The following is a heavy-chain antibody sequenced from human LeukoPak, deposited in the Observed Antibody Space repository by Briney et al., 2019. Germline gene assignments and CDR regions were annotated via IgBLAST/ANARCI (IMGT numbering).Heavy chain of an antibody. CDR2: ISYDGSNK. Sequence: GGSLRLSCAASGFTFSSYAMHWVRQAPGKGLEWVAVISYDGSNKYYADSVKGRFTISRDNSKNTLYLQMNSLRAEDTAVYYCAKDHIGDYDSSGYYVYGLFDYWGQGTLVTVSS. CDR1: GFTFSSYA. V-gene: IGHV3-30*04. D-gene: IGHD3-22*01. J-gene: IGHJ4*02. CDR3: AKDHIGDYDSSGYYVYGLFDY.